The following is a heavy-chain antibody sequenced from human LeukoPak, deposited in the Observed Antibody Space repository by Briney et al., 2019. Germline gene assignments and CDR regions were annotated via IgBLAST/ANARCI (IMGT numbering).Heavy chain of an antibody. CDR2: IYITGST. D-gene: IGHD3-22*01. Sequence: SETLSLTCSVAGGSIINYYWSWIRQFAGTGLEWVGRIYITGSTTYNPSLQGRLSMSVDTSKNQFSLRLRSVSAADTAVYYCARLKYYDSTGYSPGYYMDVWGKGITVTVSS. J-gene: IGHJ6*03. CDR3: ARLKYYDSTGYSPGYYMDV. CDR1: GGSIINYY. V-gene: IGHV4-4*07.